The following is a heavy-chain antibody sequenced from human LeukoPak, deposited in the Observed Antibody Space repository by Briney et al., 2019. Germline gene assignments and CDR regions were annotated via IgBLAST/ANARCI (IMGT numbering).Heavy chain of an antibody. CDR2: MHHSGRT. V-gene: IGHV4-4*02. D-gene: IGHD2-2*01. J-gene: IGHJ5*02. CDR1: GASISSTNW. CDR3: ARAQEGCSRASCYLEP. Sequence: SGTLSLTCAISGASISSTNWWIWVRQPPGKGLEWIGEMHHSGRTNYNQSLKSRITISVDKSKNQVFLRLNSVAAADTALYYCARAQEGCSRASCYLEPWGQGTLVTVSS.